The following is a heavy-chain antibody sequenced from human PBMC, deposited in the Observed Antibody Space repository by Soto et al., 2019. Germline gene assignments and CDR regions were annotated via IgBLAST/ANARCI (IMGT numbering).Heavy chain of an antibody. CDR2: INPNSGGT. CDR3: ARGQFSSSFAWYFDH. Sequence: ASVKVSCKASGYTFTGYYMHWVRQAPGQGLEWMGWINPNSGGTNYAQKFQGRVTMTRDTSISTAYMELSRLRSDDTAVYYCARGQFSSSFAWYFDHWGRGTLVTGSS. J-gene: IGHJ2*01. CDR1: GYTFTGYY. D-gene: IGHD6-6*01. V-gene: IGHV1-2*02.